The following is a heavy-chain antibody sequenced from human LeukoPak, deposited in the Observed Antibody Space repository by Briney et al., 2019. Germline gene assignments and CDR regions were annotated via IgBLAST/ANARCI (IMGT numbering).Heavy chain of an antibody. CDR3: ARDQPRYYDFWSGYYPYYYYYGMDV. D-gene: IGHD3-3*01. CDR2: INPNSGGT. Sequence: ASVKVSCKASGYTCTSYYMHWVRQPPGQGLEWIGWINPNSGGTNYAQKFQGRVTMTRDTSISTAYMELSRLRSDDTAVYYCARDQPRYYDFWSGYYPYYYYYGMDVWGQGTTVTVSS. J-gene: IGHJ6*02. V-gene: IGHV1-2*02. CDR1: GYTCTSYY.